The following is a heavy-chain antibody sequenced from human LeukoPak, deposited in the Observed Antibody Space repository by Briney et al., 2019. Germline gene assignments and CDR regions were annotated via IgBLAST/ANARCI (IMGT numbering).Heavy chain of an antibody. CDR3: ARDRFPVYGSGSYYNRPFDY. CDR1: GYTFTSYY. V-gene: IGHV1-18*04. Sequence: ASVKVSCKASGYTFTSYYMHWVRQAPGQGLEWMGWISAYNGNTNYAQKLQGRVTMTTDTSTSTAYMELRSLRSDDTAVYYCARDRFPVYGSGSYYNRPFDYWGQGTLVTVSS. D-gene: IGHD3-10*01. CDR2: ISAYNGNT. J-gene: IGHJ4*02.